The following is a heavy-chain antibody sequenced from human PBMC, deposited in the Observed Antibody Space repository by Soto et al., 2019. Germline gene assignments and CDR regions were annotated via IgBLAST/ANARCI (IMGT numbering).Heavy chain of an antibody. CDR2: ISGSGGST. CDR1: GFTFSSYA. V-gene: IGHV3-23*01. Sequence: HPGGSLRLSCAASGFTFSSYAMSWVRQAPGKGLEWVSAISGSGGSTYYADSVKGRFTISRDNSKNTLYLQMNSLRAEDTAVYYCAKDREGLTIFGVAYYFDYWGQGTLVTVSS. D-gene: IGHD3-3*01. CDR3: AKDREGLTIFGVAYYFDY. J-gene: IGHJ4*02.